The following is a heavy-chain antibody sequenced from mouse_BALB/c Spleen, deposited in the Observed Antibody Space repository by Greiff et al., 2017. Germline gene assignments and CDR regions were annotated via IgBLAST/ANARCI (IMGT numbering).Heavy chain of an antibody. CDR3: ARRVYGTYYFDY. D-gene: IGHD2-1*01. CDR1: GFTFSSYA. V-gene: IGHV5-9-3*01. J-gene: IGHJ2*01. CDR2: ISSGGSYT. Sequence: EVHLVESGGGLVKPGGSLKLSCAASGFTFSSYAMSWVRQTPEKRLEWVATISSGGSYTYYPDSVKGRFTISRDNAKNTLYLQMSSLRSEDTAMYYCARRVYGTYYFDYWGQGTTLTVSS.